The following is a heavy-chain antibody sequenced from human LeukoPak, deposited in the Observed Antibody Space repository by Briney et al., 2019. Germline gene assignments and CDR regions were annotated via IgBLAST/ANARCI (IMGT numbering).Heavy chain of an antibody. V-gene: IGHV3-48*02. CDR1: GGSISSYY. D-gene: IGHD3-3*01. CDR2: ISSSSSTI. Sequence: ETLSLTCTVSGGSISSYYWSWIRQPPGKGLEWVSYISSSSSTIYYADSVKGRFTISRDNAKNSLYLQMNSLRDEDTAVYYCATDYDFWSGLIDYWGQGTLVTVSS. J-gene: IGHJ4*02. CDR3: ATDYDFWSGLIDY.